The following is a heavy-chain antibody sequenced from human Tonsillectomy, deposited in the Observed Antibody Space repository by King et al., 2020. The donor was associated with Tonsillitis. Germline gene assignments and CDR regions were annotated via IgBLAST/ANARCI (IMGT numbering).Heavy chain of an antibody. Sequence: VQLVESGGGLVQPGGSLRLSCAASEFIFSSYWMSWVRQAPGKGLEWVANIKQDGGEKDYVDSVKGRFTISRDNAKNSLYLQMNSLRAEDTAVYYCARLGSTGYYWSGGRCYPIFYFDYWGQGTLVTVSS. V-gene: IGHV3-7*01. CDR2: IKQDGGEK. CDR1: EFIFSSYW. J-gene: IGHJ4*02. D-gene: IGHD2-15*01. CDR3: ARLGSTGYYWSGGRCYPIFYFDY.